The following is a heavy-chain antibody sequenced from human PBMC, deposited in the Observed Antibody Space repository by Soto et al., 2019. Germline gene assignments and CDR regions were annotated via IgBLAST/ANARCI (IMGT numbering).Heavy chain of an antibody. CDR1: GGSISSSSYY. CDR2: IYYSGCT. Sequence: QLQLQESGPGLVKPSETLSLTCTVSGGSISSSSYYWGWIRQPPGKGLECIGSIYYSGCTYYNPSPKSRVTISVDTSKNQFSLKLSSVTAADTAVYYCARQRITGTPYFDYWGQGTLVTVSS. J-gene: IGHJ4*02. V-gene: IGHV4-39*01. CDR3: ARQRITGTPYFDY. D-gene: IGHD1-20*01.